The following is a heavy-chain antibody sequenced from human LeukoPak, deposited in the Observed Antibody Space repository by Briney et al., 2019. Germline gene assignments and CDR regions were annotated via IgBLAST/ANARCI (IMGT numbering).Heavy chain of an antibody. D-gene: IGHD3-22*01. CDR2: ISYDGGNK. CDR3: ARDVSYYYDSSGYPDY. Sequence: PGRSLRLSCAASGFTFSSYAMHWVRQAPGKGLEWVAVISYDGGNKYYADSVKGRFTISRDNSKNTLYLQMNSLRAEDTAVYYCARDVSYYYDSSGYPDYWGQGTLVTVSS. CDR1: GFTFSSYA. J-gene: IGHJ4*02. V-gene: IGHV3-30*04.